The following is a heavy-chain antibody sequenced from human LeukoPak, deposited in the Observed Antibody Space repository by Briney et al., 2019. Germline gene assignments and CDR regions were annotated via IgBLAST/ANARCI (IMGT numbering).Heavy chain of an antibody. CDR2: IYSRGST. CDR3: AREVVTMVRGVIMGNYYYYYMDV. CDR1: GGSISSSNYY. D-gene: IGHD3-10*01. V-gene: IGHV4-39*07. Sequence: SETLSLTCIVSGGSISSSNYYWGWIRQSPGKGLEWIGSIYSRGSTYYNPSLKSRVIVSSDMSKNQFSLMLNSVTAADTAVYYCAREVVTMVRGVIMGNYYYYYMDVWGKGTTVTISS. J-gene: IGHJ6*03.